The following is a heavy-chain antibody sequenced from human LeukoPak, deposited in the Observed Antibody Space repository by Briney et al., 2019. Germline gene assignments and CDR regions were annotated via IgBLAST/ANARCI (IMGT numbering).Heavy chain of an antibody. Sequence: SGPGLVKPSETLSLTCSVSGASISRYYWSWIRQPPGKGLEWIGYFHHSGNTNYSPSLSSRITMSVDTSKNQFSLKLSSVTAADTAVYYCARPTYDSSANAFDIWGQGTMVTVSS. CDR2: FHHSGNT. CDR1: GASISRYY. J-gene: IGHJ3*02. V-gene: IGHV4-59*12. D-gene: IGHD3-22*01. CDR3: ARPTYDSSANAFDI.